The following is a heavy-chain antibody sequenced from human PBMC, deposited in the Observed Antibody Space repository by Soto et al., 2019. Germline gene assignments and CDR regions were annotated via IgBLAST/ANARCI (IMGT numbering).Heavy chain of an antibody. V-gene: IGHV1-18*01. CDR3: ERAGQYYDSSGYAN. CDR2: ISAYNGNT. J-gene: IGHJ4*02. D-gene: IGHD3-22*01. CDR1: GDSFGTSG. Sequence: QVKLVQSGTEVKKPGASVKVSCKASGDSFGTSGISWVRQAPGQGLEWMGWISAYNGNTNYDQKLQDRATMTTDTSTTTADLELRSLRSDATAVYYCERAGQYYDSSGYANWGQGTLVTVSS.